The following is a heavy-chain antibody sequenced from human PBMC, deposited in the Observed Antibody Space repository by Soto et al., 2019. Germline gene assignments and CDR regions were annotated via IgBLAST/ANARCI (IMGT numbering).Heavy chain of an antibody. Sequence: PAESLKTSRTGLGYSFTSYWIVWVLQMPGKGLEWMGIIYPGDSDTRYSPSFQGQVTISADKSITTAYLQWSSLKASDTAMYYCARGYCTTTICDPWFDPWGQGTLVTVS. V-gene: IGHV5-51*01. CDR3: ARGYCTTTICDPWFDP. CDR2: IYPGDSDT. J-gene: IGHJ5*02. D-gene: IGHD2-2*01. CDR1: GYSFTSYW.